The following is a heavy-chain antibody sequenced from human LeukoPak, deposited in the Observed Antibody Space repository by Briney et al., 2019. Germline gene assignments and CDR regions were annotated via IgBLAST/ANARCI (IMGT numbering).Heavy chain of an antibody. CDR2: INHSGRT. V-gene: IGHV4-34*01. Sequence: SETLSLTCAVYVGSFSDYFWSWIRQPPGEGLEWIGEINHSGRTKYNPSLKSRVSISVDTSKNQFSLKLSSVTAADTAVYYCTRQPYYLDVWGKGTTVTISS. CDR1: VGSFSDYF. J-gene: IGHJ6*03. D-gene: IGHD3-16*01. CDR3: TRQPYYLDV.